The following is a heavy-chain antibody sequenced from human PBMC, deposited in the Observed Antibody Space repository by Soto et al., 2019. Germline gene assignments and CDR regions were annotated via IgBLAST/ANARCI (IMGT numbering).Heavy chain of an antibody. V-gene: IGHV4-59*01. Sequence: SETLSLTCTVSGGSISGYYWSWFRQPPGKRLEWIGYIYYSGSTNYNPSLKSRVTISVDTSKNHFSLKLRSVTAAVTALYSCASESGYYRGEAFDIWGQGTMVT. CDR2: IYYSGST. J-gene: IGHJ3*02. CDR1: GGSISGYY. CDR3: ASESGYYRGEAFDI. D-gene: IGHD3-22*01.